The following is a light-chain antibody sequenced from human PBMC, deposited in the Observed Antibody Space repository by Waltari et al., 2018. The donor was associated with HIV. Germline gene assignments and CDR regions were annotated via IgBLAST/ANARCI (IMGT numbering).Light chain of an antibody. Sequence: QVVVTQEPSLTVSPGGTVTLTCGSSTGAVTSGHFPYWFQQKPGQAPRALIFDTSKKHSWAPARFSGSLLGVKAALTLSGAQPEDEADYDCLLAYSGPRVFGGGTKLTVL. CDR2: DTS. J-gene: IGLJ2*01. CDR1: TGAVTSGHF. CDR3: LLAYSGPRV. V-gene: IGLV7-46*01.